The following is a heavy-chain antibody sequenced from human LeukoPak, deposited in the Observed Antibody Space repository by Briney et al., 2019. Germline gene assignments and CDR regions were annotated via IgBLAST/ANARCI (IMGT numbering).Heavy chain of an antibody. CDR1: GYTFTSYG. D-gene: IGHD3-9*01. CDR3: ARPIRDILTGYYVGYFDY. CDR2: ISAYNGNT. J-gene: IGHJ4*02. V-gene: IGHV1-18*01. Sequence: GASVKVSCKASGYTFTSYGISWVRQAPGQGLEWMGWISAYNGNTNYAQKLQGRVTVTTDTSTSTAYMELRSLRSDDTAVYYCARPIRDILTGYYVGYFDYWGQRTLVTVSS.